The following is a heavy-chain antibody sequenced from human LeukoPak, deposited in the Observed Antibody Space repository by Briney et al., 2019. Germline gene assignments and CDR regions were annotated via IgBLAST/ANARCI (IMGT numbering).Heavy chain of an antibody. V-gene: IGHV4-4*07. Sequence: PSETLSLTCTISGGSISSYYWSWIRQPAGKGLEWIGRIYTSGSTNYNPSLKSRVTMSVDTSKNQFSLKLSSVTAADTAVYYCARDVAPVYSSGTSHYGMDVWGQGTTVTVSS. CDR1: GGSISSYY. J-gene: IGHJ6*02. D-gene: IGHD6-19*01. CDR2: IYTSGST. CDR3: ARDVAPVYSSGTSHYGMDV.